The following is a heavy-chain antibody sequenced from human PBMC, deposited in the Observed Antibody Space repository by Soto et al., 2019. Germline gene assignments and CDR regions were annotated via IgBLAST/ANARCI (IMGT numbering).Heavy chain of an antibody. CDR1: GGSFSGYY. J-gene: IGHJ4*02. CDR3: ARAGEIKYSSSDY. Sequence: SETLSLTCAVYGGSFSGYYWSWIRQPPGKGLEWIGEINHSGSTNYNPSLKSRVTISVDTSKNQFSLKLSSVTAADTAVYYCARAGEIKYSSSDYWSQGTLVTVSS. V-gene: IGHV4-34*01. CDR2: INHSGST. D-gene: IGHD6-6*01.